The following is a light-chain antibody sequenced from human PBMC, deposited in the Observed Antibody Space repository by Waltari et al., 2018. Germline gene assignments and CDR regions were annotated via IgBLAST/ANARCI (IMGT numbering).Light chain of an antibody. CDR2: EVS. CDR3: SSHAAVNKVV. Sequence: QSTLTQPPSASGSPGQSVTISCTATSSDIGDYDFVSWYQQHPSPAPKLIIFEVSKRPFGVPDLFSGSKSGTTASLTVSGLQAEDEADYYCSSHAAVNKVVFGGGTKLTVL. V-gene: IGLV2-8*01. J-gene: IGLJ2*01. CDR1: SSDIGDYDF.